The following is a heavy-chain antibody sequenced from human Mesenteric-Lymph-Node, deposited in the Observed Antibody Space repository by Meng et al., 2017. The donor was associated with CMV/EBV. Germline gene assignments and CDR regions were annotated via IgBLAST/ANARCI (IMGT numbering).Heavy chain of an antibody. D-gene: IGHD6-19*01. Sequence: ASVKVSCKASGGTFSSYAISWVRQAPGQGLEWMGWINPNSGVTHYAQKFQGRVTMTRDTSISTAYMELNSLTSDDTAVYYCALTKYSTEWYMDYWGQGTLVTVSS. V-gene: IGHV1-2*02. CDR1: GGTFSSYA. J-gene: IGHJ4*02. CDR2: INPNSGVT. CDR3: ALTKYSTEWYMDY.